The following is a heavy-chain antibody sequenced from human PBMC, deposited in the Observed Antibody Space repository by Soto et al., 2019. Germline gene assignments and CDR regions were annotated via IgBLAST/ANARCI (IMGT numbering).Heavy chain of an antibody. CDR1: GGSVSSGSYY. D-gene: IGHD3-3*01. V-gene: IGHV4-61*01. J-gene: IGHJ6*02. CDR3: ARDERLRYYYYYGMDA. CDR2: IYYSGST. Sequence: SETLSLTCTVSGGSVSSGSYYWSWIRQPPGKGLEWIGYIYYSGSTNYNPSLESRVTISVDTSKNQFSLKLSSVTAADTAVYYCARDERLRYYYYYGMDAWGQGTKVTVSS.